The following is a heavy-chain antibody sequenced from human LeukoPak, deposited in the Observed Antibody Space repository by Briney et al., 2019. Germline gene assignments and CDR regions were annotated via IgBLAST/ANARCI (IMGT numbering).Heavy chain of an antibody. Sequence: SETLSLTCTVSGGSISSSSYYWGWIRRPPGRGLEWIGSIYYSGSTYYNPSLKSRVTMSVDTSKNQFSLKLSSVTAADTAVYYCARTPGSYNAHYYYYMDVWGKGTTVTISS. CDR1: GGSISSSSYY. CDR3: ARTPGSYNAHYYYYMDV. V-gene: IGHV4-39*01. D-gene: IGHD1-26*01. CDR2: IYYSGST. J-gene: IGHJ6*03.